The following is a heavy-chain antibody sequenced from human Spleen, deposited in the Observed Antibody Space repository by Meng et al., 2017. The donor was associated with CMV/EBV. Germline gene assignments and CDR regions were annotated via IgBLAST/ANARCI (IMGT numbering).Heavy chain of an antibody. V-gene: IGHV3-30*02. CDR1: GFTFSSYG. D-gene: IGHD2-2*01. CDR3: AKDRRDYQLLFYFDY. Sequence: SGFTFSSYGMHWVRQAPGKGLEWVTFIQYDGSNKYYADSVKGRFTISRDNSKNTLFLQMNSLRADDTAVYYCAKDRRDYQLLFYFDYWGQGTLVTVSS. CDR2: IQYDGSNK. J-gene: IGHJ4*02.